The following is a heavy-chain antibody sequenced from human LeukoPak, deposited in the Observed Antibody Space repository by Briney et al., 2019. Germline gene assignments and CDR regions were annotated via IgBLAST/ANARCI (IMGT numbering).Heavy chain of an antibody. Sequence: GGSLRLSCAASGFTLSNYWMHWVRQAPGKGLVWVSRINSDGTSTTYADSVKGRFTISRDNAKNTLYLQMNSLRAEDTAVYYCARITGYTYGSGDYWGQGTLLTVSS. V-gene: IGHV3-74*01. D-gene: IGHD5-18*01. CDR2: INSDGTST. CDR3: ARITGYTYGSGDY. J-gene: IGHJ4*02. CDR1: GFTLSNYW.